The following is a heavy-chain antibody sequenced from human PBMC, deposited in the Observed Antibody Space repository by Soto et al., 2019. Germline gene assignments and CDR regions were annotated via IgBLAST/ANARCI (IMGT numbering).Heavy chain of an antibody. CDR1: GGTFSGYV. D-gene: IGHD3-16*01. CDR3: ATPGLGVSSPPYRDH. J-gene: IGHJ4*02. V-gene: IGHV1-69*01. Sequence: QLVQSGSEVKKPGSSVKVSCQASGGTFSGYVVTWVRQAPGQGLEWMGEFVPLFGTTNYAQRFSGRITITAEESTSTAYMELRTLRSDDTAVYYCATPGLGVSSPPYRDHWGQGTLVTVSS. CDR2: FVPLFGTT.